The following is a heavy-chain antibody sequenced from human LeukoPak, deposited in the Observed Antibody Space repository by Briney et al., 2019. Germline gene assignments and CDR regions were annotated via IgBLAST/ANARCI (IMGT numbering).Heavy chain of an antibody. CDR2: IYYSGST. J-gene: IGHJ4*02. Sequence: SETLSLTWTVSGGSISSGDYYWSWIRQPPGKGLEWIGYIYYSGSTYYNPSLKSRVTISVDTSKNQFSLKLSSVTAADTAVYYCARVIRGYCSSTSCSPYFDYWGQGTLVTVSS. CDR3: ARVIRGYCSSTSCSPYFDY. V-gene: IGHV4-30-4*01. CDR1: GGSISSGDYY. D-gene: IGHD2-2*01.